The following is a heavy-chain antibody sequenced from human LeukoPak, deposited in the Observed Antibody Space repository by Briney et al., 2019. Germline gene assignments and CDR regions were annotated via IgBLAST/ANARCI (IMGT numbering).Heavy chain of an antibody. V-gene: IGHV1-8*01. CDR3: ATDVGTSGSDPMGYYYYGMDV. CDR2: MNPNSGNT. Sequence: ASVKVSCKASGYTFTSYDINWVRQATGQGLEWMGWMNPNSGNTGYAQKFQGRVTMTEDTSTDTAYMELSSLRSEDTAVYYCATDVGTSGSDPMGYYYYGMDVWGQGTTVTVSS. D-gene: IGHD3-10*01. J-gene: IGHJ6*02. CDR1: GYTFTSYD.